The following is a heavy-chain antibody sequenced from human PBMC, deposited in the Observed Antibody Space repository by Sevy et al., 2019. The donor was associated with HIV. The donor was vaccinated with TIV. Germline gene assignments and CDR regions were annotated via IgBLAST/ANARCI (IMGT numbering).Heavy chain of an antibody. J-gene: IGHJ4*02. CDR1: GFTFSNYA. CDR3: VKELWLGETVTTRNG. D-gene: IGHD4-17*01. V-gene: IGHV3-23*01. Sequence: GGSLRLSCAASGFTFSNYAMSWVRQAPGKGLEWVSGISDSGAGTYYADSVRGRFTIARDNSTNMVSLQRNGLRAEDTAVYYCVKELWLGETVTTRNGWGQGTLVTVSS. CDR2: ISDSGAGT.